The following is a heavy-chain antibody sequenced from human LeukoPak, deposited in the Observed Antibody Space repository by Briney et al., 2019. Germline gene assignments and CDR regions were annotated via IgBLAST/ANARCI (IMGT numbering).Heavy chain of an antibody. D-gene: IGHD3-10*01. V-gene: IGHV3-30-3*01. CDR1: GFTFSSYA. CDR2: ISYDGSNK. Sequence: GGSLRLSCAASGFTFSSYAMHWVRQAPGKGLEWVAVISYDGSNKYYADSVKGRFTISRDNSKNTLYLRMNSLRAEDTAVYHCAKDQNYFGSGSNAIDYWGQGTLVTVSS. CDR3: AKDQNYFGSGSNAIDY. J-gene: IGHJ4*02.